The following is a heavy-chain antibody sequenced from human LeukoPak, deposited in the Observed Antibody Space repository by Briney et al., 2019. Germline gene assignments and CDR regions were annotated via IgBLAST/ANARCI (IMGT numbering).Heavy chain of an antibody. CDR2: ISGRSDNT. Sequence: GASLRLSCAASGFIFSNYAMYWVREAPGKGLEWVSAISGRSDNTYYADSVKGRFTLSRDSSKNTLYLQMNSLRADDTAVYYCAKWGDYDVLTGYYVSDFWGQGTLVTVPS. J-gene: IGHJ4*02. D-gene: IGHD3-9*01. CDR3: AKWGDYDVLTGYYVSDF. V-gene: IGHV3-23*01. CDR1: GFIFSNYA.